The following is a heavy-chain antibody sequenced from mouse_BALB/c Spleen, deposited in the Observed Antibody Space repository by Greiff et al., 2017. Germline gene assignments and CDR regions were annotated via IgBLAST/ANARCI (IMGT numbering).Heavy chain of an antibody. CDR2: ISSGGST. D-gene: IGHD2-2*01. CDR1: GFTFSSYA. Sequence: EVNLVESGGGLVKPGGSLKLSCAASGFTFSSYAMSWVRQTPEKRLEWVASISSGGSTYYPDSVKGRFTLSRDNARNILYLQMSSMRSEDTAMYLCERAYGYEISYDAMDYWGQGTSVTVSA. CDR3: ERAYGYEISYDAMDY. J-gene: IGHJ4*01. V-gene: IGHV5-6-5*01.